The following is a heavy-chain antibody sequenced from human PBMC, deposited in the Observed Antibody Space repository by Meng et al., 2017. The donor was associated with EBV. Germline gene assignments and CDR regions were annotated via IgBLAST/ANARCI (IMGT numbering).Heavy chain of an antibody. J-gene: IGHJ4*02. D-gene: IGHD3-9*01. V-gene: IGHV3-23*01. CDR1: GFTFSSYA. CDR2: ISGSGGST. CDR3: ASRAAYYYDILTGFDY. Sequence: EVQLLESGGGLVQPGGSLRLAFADSGFTFSSYAMCWVRQAPGKGLEWVSAISGSGGSTYYADSVKGRFTISRDNSKNTLYLQMNSLRAEDTAVYYCASRAAYYYDILTGFDYWGQGTLGTVSS.